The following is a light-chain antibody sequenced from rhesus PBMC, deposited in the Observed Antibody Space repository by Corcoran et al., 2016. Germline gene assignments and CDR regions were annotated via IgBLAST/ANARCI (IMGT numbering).Light chain of an antibody. Sequence: DIQMTQSPSSLSASVGDKVTITCRASQGISSWLAWYQQKPGKAPKLLIYKASSLQRGVPSRFSGRGAGTDFTLTISSLQPEDFATYYCLQYSSSPFTFGPGTKLDIK. CDR1: QGISSW. CDR3: LQYSSSPFT. J-gene: IGKJ3*01. V-gene: IGKV1-22*01. CDR2: KAS.